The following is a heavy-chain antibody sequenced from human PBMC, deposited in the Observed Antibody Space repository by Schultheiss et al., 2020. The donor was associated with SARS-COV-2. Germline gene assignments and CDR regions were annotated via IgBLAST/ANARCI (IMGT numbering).Heavy chain of an antibody. Sequence: GGSLRLSCSASGFTFSSYAMSWVRQAPGKGLEWVSVIRGGGAVTFYADSVKGRFTISRDNSKNTLSLQMNSLRAEDTAVYYCARGHRRGYSYGYYGMDVWGQGTTVTVSS. CDR1: GFTFSSYA. D-gene: IGHD5-18*01. V-gene: IGHV3-23*01. J-gene: IGHJ6*02. CDR3: ARGHRRGYSYGYYGMDV. CDR2: IRGGGAVT.